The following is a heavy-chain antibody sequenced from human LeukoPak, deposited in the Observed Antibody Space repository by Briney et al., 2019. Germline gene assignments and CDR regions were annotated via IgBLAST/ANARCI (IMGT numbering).Heavy chain of an antibody. CDR2: IYYSGST. CDR3: ARALAAAGTYYYYMDV. CDR1: GGSISSGGYY. D-gene: IGHD6-13*01. V-gene: IGHV4-31*03. J-gene: IGHJ6*03. Sequence: SQPLSLTCTVSGGSISSGGYYWRWIRQHPGKGLEWIGYIYYSGSTYYNPSLKSRVTKSVDTSKNQFSLKLSSVTAADTAVYYCARALAAAGTYYYYMDVWGKGTTVTVSS.